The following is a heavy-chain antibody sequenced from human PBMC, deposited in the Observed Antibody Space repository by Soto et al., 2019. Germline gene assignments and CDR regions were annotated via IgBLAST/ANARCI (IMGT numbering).Heavy chain of an antibody. V-gene: IGHV1-69*01. CDR3: ASWDGNCSSTSCYGMGYYSYGMDV. J-gene: IGHJ6*02. CDR1: RGTFSSYA. Sequence: QVQLVQSGAEVKKPGSSVTVSCKASRGTFSSYAISWVRQAPGQGLEWMGGIIPIFGTANYAQKFQGRVTVTADESTSTDYRELSSLRSEGTAVYYCASWDGNCSSTSCYGMGYYSYGMDVWGQGTTVTVSS. CDR2: IIPIFGTA. D-gene: IGHD2-2*01.